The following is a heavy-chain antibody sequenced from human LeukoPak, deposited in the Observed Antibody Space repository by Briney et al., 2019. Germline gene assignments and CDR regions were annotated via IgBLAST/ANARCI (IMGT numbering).Heavy chain of an antibody. D-gene: IGHD1-7*01. V-gene: IGHV3-23*01. CDR1: GFTFTSYS. Sequence: GGSLRLSCAASGFTFTSYSMSWVRQAPGKGLEWVSGTSDRGDYTYYADSVKGRFTIPRDSSKNTLFLQMNSLRAEDTALYFCARKAQYNGHYPLDYWGQGTLVTVSS. J-gene: IGHJ4*02. CDR3: ARKAQYNGHYPLDY. CDR2: TSDRGDYT.